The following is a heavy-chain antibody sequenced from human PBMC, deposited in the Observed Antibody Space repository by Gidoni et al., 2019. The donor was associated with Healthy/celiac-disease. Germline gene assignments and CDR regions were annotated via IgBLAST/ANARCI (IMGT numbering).Heavy chain of an antibody. Sequence: QVQLQGSGPGLVKPSQTLSLTCTVSGGSISSGDYYWSWIRQPPGKGLEWIGYIYYSGSTYYNPSLKSRVTISVDTSKNQFSLKLSSVTAADTAVYYCARDLYDYVWGSYPQRADAFDIWGQGTMVTVFS. CDR3: ARDLYDYVWGSYPQRADAFDI. V-gene: IGHV4-30-4*08. CDR1: GGSISSGDYY. CDR2: IYYSGST. D-gene: IGHD3-16*02. J-gene: IGHJ3*02.